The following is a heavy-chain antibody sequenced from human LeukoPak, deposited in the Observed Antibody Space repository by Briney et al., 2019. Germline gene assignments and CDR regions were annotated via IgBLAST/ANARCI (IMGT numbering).Heavy chain of an antibody. V-gene: IGHV1-2*02. Sequence: ASVKVSCKASGYTFTGHYMHWVRQAPGQGLEWMGWINPNSGGTNYAQKFQGRVTMTRDTSISTAYMELSRLRSDDTAVYYCARGTWIQLWFPTPGAFDIWGQGTMVTVSS. D-gene: IGHD5-18*01. CDR2: INPNSGGT. CDR3: ARGTWIQLWFPTPGAFDI. J-gene: IGHJ3*02. CDR1: GYTFTGHY.